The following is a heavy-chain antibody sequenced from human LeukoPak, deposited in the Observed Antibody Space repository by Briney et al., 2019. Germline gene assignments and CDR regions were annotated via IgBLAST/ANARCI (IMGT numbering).Heavy chain of an antibody. D-gene: IGHD6-6*01. Sequence: PSGTLSLTCAVSGGSISSSNWWSWVRQPPGKGLEWIGEIYHSGSTNYNPSLKSRVTMSVDTSKNQFSLKLSSVTAADTAVYYCAREKRSAARRPFDYWGQGTLVTVSS. CDR2: IYHSGST. CDR1: GGSISSSNW. V-gene: IGHV4-4*02. J-gene: IGHJ4*02. CDR3: AREKRSAARRPFDY.